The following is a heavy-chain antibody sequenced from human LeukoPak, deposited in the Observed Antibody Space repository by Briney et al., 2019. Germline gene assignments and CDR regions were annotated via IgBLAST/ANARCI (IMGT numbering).Heavy chain of an antibody. CDR1: GFTFSNYG. CDR2: ISSDGVEK. D-gene: IGHD3-9*01. V-gene: IGHV3-30*04. Sequence: GRSLRLSCEASGFTFSNYGIHWVRQTPGKGLEWVAAISSDGVEKHYADSVKGRFTISRDNSKSTMYLQMNSLRAEDTALYYCAREGHYDILTGYSPLEYYFYYMDVWGKGTTVTVSS. CDR3: AREGHYDILTGYSPLEYYFYYMDV. J-gene: IGHJ6*03.